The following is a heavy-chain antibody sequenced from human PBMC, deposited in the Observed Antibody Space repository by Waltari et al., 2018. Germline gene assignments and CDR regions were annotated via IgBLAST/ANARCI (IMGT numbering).Heavy chain of an antibody. J-gene: IGHJ3*02. D-gene: IGHD3-10*01. CDR3: XTYNGVYGSGXIDAFDI. CDR2: IYLADSDS. Sequence: EMQLVQSGAEMRXPGESVKISCXGSGYXQTTYXVVWVRQTPGKGLEWMGMIYLADSDSRYGXSFQGQVIXSADXSKXTAXLXWXSLKASDTXXYYCXTYNGVYGSGXIDAFDIXGQGTMVIVXS. CDR1: GYXQTTYX. V-gene: IGHV5-51*01.